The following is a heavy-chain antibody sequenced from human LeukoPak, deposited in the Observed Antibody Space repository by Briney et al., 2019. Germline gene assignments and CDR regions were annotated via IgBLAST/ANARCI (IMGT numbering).Heavy chain of an antibody. CDR2: IRYDGSSK. V-gene: IGHV3-30*02. CDR1: GFTFSSYG. Sequence: GGSLRLSCAASGFTFSSYGMHWVRQAPGKGLEWVAFIRYDGSSKYYADSVKGRFTVSRDNSQNTLYLQMNSLRVEDTAVYYCAQGGYDILTGGNDYWGQGTLVTVSS. CDR3: AQGGYDILTGGNDY. J-gene: IGHJ4*02. D-gene: IGHD3-9*01.